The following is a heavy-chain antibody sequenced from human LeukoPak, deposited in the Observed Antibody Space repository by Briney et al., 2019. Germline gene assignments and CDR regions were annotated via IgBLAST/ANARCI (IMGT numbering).Heavy chain of an antibody. CDR2: IKQDGSEK. V-gene: IGHV3-7*01. CDR3: AREYSSGWAYFDY. D-gene: IGHD6-19*01. Sequence: GGSLRLSCAASGFTFSNAWMSWVRQAPGKGLEWVANIKQDGSEKYYVDSVKGRFTISRDNAKNSLYLQMNSLRAEDTAVYYCAREYSSGWAYFDYWGQGTLVTVSS. CDR1: GFTFSNAW. J-gene: IGHJ4*02.